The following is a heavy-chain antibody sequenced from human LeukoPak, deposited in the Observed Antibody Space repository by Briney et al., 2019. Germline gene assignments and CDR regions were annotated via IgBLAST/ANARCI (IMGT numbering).Heavy chain of an antibody. D-gene: IGHD3-22*01. CDR2: ITGIFGST. Sequence: KVSCTASGGTFSSYAISWVRQAPGQGLEWMGGITGIFGSTNSAQTFKGRVAITADESTRTTYIVLSSLRSEDTAVYCIASGFPDSSGWYGGYWGQGTLVTVS. V-gene: IGHV1-69*01. CDR1: GGTFSSYA. J-gene: IGHJ4*02. CDR3: ASGFPDSSGWYGGY.